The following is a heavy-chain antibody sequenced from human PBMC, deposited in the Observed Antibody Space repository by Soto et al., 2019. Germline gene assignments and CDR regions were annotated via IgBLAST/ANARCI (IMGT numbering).Heavy chain of an antibody. J-gene: IGHJ3*01. Sequence: VQLLESGGGLVPPGGSLRLSCAASGYTFSNYAMSWVRQAPGKGLEWVSTIRGNGDGTYYADSVKGRFTISRDNSKNTLSLQMNSLRVEDTALYYCAAAGAGTFDLWGQGTMVTVYS. V-gene: IGHV3-23*01. CDR2: IRGNGDGT. CDR3: AAAGAGTFDL. D-gene: IGHD3-10*01. CDR1: GYTFSNYA.